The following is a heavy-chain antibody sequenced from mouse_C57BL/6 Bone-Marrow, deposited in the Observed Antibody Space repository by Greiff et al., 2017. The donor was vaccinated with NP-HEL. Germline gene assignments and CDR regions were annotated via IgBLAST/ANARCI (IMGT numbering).Heavy chain of an antibody. CDR1: GYTFTSYG. Sequence: QVQLQQSGAELARPGASVKLSCKASGYTFTSYGISWVKQRTGQGLEWIGEIYPRSGNTYYNEKFKGKATLTADKSSSTAYMELRSLTSEDSAVYFCARSGYYGPDWYFDVWGTGTTVTVSS. V-gene: IGHV1-81*01. CDR2: IYPRSGNT. J-gene: IGHJ1*03. D-gene: IGHD1-2*01. CDR3: ARSGYYGPDWYFDV.